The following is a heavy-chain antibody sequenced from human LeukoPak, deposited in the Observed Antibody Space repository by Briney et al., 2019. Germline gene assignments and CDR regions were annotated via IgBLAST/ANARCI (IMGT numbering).Heavy chain of an antibody. D-gene: IGHD6-19*01. J-gene: IGHJ4*02. Sequence: GGSLRLSCAASGFTFSSYSMNWVRQAPGKGLEWVSSISSSSSYIYYADSVKGRFTISRDNAKNSLYLQMNSLRAEHTAVYYFAKGPSESGEQWLVPQDYWGQGTLVTVSS. CDR2: ISSSSSYI. CDR1: GFTFSSYS. V-gene: IGHV3-21*01. CDR3: AKGPSESGEQWLVPQDY.